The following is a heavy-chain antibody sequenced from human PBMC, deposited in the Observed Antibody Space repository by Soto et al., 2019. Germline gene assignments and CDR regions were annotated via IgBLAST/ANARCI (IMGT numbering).Heavy chain of an antibody. Sequence: EVQLVESGGGLVKPGGSLRLSCAASGFTFSSYSMNWVRQAPGKGLEWVSSISSSSSYIYYADSVKGRFTISRDNAKNSLYLQMNSLRAEDTAVYYCARATITIFGSGYFDLWGRGTLVTVSS. CDR3: ARATITIFGSGYFDL. D-gene: IGHD3-3*01. CDR2: ISSSSSYI. V-gene: IGHV3-21*01. CDR1: GFTFSSYS. J-gene: IGHJ2*01.